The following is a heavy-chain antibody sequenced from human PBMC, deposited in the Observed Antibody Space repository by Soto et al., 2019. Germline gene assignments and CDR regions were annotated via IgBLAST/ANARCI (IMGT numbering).Heavy chain of an antibody. CDR3: ARLGSSGWYQGSYFDY. CDR1: GGSITRNDHY. V-gene: IGHV4-39*01. D-gene: IGHD6-19*01. CDR2: IKSSGST. J-gene: IGHJ4*02. Sequence: QLQLQESGPGLVRPSETLSLFCTVSGGSITRNDHYWGWIRQSPGKGLEWIGDIKSSGSTNYNLSLKSRVSMSVETSKNQFSLKMNSVPAADTAVYYCARLGSSGWYQGSYFDYWGQGTLVTVSS.